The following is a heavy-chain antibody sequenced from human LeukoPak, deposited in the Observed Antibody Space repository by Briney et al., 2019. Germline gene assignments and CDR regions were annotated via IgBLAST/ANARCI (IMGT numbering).Heavy chain of an antibody. D-gene: IGHD5-18*01. CDR2: ISAYNGNT. Sequence: ASVKVSCKASGYIFTSYGISWVRQAPGQGLEWMGWISAYNGNTNYAQKFQGRVTMTRDTSTSTVYMELNSLRSEDTAVYYCARGLGYSYGPGDYWGQGTLVTVSS. CDR1: GYIFTSYG. V-gene: IGHV1-18*01. J-gene: IGHJ4*02. CDR3: ARGLGYSYGPGDY.